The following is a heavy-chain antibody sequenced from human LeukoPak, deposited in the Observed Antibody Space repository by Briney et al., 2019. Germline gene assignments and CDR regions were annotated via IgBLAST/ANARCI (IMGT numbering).Heavy chain of an antibody. D-gene: IGHD6-6*01. CDR1: GDSISSYY. Sequence: TSETLSLTCTVSGDSISSYYWSWIRQPPGKGLEWIGYIYTSGGTNYIPSLKGRVTISIDTSKNQFSLKLSSVTAADSAVYYCARLTRLSTSPDRYYLDYWGQGTLVTVSS. CDR3: ARLTRLSTSPDRYYLDY. V-gene: IGHV4-4*09. CDR2: IYTSGGT. J-gene: IGHJ4*02.